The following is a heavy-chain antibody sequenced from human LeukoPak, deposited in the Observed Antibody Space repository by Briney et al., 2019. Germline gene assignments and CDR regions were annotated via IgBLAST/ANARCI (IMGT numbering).Heavy chain of an antibody. CDR2: ISGGGGAT. V-gene: IGHV3-23*01. CDR1: GFTFSNYG. Sequence: PGKSLRLSCEASGFTFSNYGMHWVRQAPGKGLEWVSGISGGGGATYSADSVKGRFTISRDNSKNTMYLQMKSLRVEDTALYYCATISGNFDYLDYWGQGTLVTVST. CDR3: ATISGNFDYLDY. D-gene: IGHD1-26*01. J-gene: IGHJ4*02.